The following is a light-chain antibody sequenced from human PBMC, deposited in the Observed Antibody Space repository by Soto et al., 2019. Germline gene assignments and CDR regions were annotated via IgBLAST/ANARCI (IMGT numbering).Light chain of an antibody. J-gene: IGKJ5*01. V-gene: IGKV3-15*01. CDR2: GAS. CDR3: QQYNYWPPT. CDR1: QSVSSN. Sequence: TGERATLSCRASQSVSSNLAWYQHRPGLAPRLLISGASTRATGIPARFSGSVSGTEFTLTISSLQSEDFAVYYCQQYNYWPPTFGQGTRLEIK.